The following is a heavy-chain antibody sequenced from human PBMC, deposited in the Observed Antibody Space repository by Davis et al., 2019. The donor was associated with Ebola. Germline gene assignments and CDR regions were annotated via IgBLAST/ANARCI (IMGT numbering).Heavy chain of an antibody. CDR2: ISSSSSTI. V-gene: IGHV3-48*01. J-gene: IGHJ4*02. CDR1: GFTFSSYS. CDR3: ARDGGQYYYDSSGYYFDY. D-gene: IGHD3-22*01. Sequence: GGSLRLSCAASGFTFSSYSMNWVRQAPGKGLEWVSYISSSSSTIYYADSVKGRFTISRDNSKNTLYLQMNSLRAEDTAVYYCARDGGQYYYDSSGYYFDYWGQGTLVTVSS.